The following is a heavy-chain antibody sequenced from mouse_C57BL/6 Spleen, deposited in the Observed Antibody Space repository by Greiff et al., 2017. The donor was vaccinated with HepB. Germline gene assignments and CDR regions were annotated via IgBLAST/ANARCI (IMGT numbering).Heavy chain of an antibody. CDR2: ISDGGSYT. Sequence: EVHLVESGGGLVKPGGSLKLSCAASGFTFSSYAMSWVRQTPEKRLEWVATISDGGSYTYYPDNVKGRFTISRDNAKNNLYLQMSHLKSEDTAMYYCARDPTTGSWFAYWGQGTLVTVSA. V-gene: IGHV5-4*01. D-gene: IGHD1-1*01. CDR1: GFTFSSYA. CDR3: ARDPTTGSWFAY. J-gene: IGHJ3*01.